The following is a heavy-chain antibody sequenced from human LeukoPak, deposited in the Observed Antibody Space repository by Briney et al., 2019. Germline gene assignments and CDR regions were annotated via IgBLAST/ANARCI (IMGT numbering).Heavy chain of an antibody. V-gene: IGHV1-18*01. CDR2: IGVHNGKT. CDR3: ARVPHSHFDH. Sequence: ASVRVSCQTSGYTFRNYGIAWVRQAPGQGLEWMGWIGVHNGKTNFGQNFQDRVTLTTDASTNTAYMELRGLRNDDTAIYYCARVPHSHFDHWGQGTLLTVSS. CDR1: GYTFRNYG. D-gene: IGHD4-11*01. J-gene: IGHJ4*02.